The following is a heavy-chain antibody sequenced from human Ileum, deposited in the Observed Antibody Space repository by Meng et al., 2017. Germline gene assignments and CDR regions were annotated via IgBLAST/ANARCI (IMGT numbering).Heavy chain of an antibody. D-gene: IGHD5-18*01. CDR2: IYYDGSS. J-gene: IGHJ4*02. CDR3: AREFYVDTAMVIDS. Sequence: QVQLQESGPGLGKPSQTLSLTCRVSNGSLTNVNNYWNWIRQAPGQALEHIGYIYYDGSSYATPSLKSRVTMSIDTSTNQFSLRLDSVTAADTAVYYCAREFYVDTAMVIDSWGPGALVTVSS. CDR1: NGSLTNVNNY. V-gene: IGHV4-30-4*01.